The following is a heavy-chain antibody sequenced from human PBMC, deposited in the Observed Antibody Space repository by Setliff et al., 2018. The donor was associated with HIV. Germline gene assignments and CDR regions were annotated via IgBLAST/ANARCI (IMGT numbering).Heavy chain of an antibody. V-gene: IGHV4-38-2*02. CDR3: AKDQGCSRTSCYGNYYYGMDV. J-gene: IGHJ6*02. CDR2: VDYSGDT. D-gene: IGHD2-2*01. Sequence: SETLSLTCDVFGFSISSGHYWSWIRQPPGKGLEWIGYVDYSGDTEYNPSLQSRATISRDPSKNQFSLKLSSVTAADTAVYYCAKDQGCSRTSCYGNYYYGMDVWGQGTTVTVSS. CDR1: GFSISSGHY.